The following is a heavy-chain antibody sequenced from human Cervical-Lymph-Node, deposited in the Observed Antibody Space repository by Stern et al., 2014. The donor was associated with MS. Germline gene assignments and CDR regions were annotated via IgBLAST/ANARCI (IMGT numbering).Heavy chain of an antibody. CDR1: GYTFTDYA. Sequence: QVQLGQSGAEVKKPGASVNISCKASGYTFTDYAIHWVRQAPGQSLEGMGWLSAGDANTKYSQKFQDRSTITRDTSARTAYMALGSLRSEDTATYYCSRYGVGALDFWGQGSRVTVSS. J-gene: IGHJ4*02. D-gene: IGHD1-26*01. CDR2: LSAGDANT. V-gene: IGHV1-3*01. CDR3: SRYGVGALDF.